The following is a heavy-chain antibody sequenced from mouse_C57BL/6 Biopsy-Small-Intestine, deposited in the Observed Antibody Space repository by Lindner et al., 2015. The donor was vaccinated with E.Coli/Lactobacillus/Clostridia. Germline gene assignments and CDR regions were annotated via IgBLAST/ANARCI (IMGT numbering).Heavy chain of an antibody. CDR1: GYTFTSYG. J-gene: IGHJ1*03. CDR3: AREGSGADWYFDV. Sequence: VQLQESGAELARPGASVKLSCKASGYTFTSYGISWVKQRTGQGLEWIGEIYPRSGNTYYNEKFKGKATLTADKSSSTAYMQLSSLTSEDSAVYFCAREGSGADWYFDVWGTGTTVTVSS. V-gene: IGHV1-81*01. CDR2: IYPRSGNT. D-gene: IGHD4-1*01.